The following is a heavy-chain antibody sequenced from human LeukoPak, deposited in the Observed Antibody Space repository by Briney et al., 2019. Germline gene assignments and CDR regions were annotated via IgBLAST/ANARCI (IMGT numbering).Heavy chain of an antibody. V-gene: IGHV3-33*06. D-gene: IGHD5-18*01. J-gene: IGHJ4*02. CDR2: IWYDGSNK. Sequence: GRSLRLACAASGFTFSSYGMHWVRQAPGKGLEWLAVIWYDGSNKYYADSVKGRFTISRDNSKNTLYLQMNSLRAEDTAVYYCAKAPKIQLWTSPPDYWGQGTLVTVSS. CDR1: GFTFSSYG. CDR3: AKAPKIQLWTSPPDY.